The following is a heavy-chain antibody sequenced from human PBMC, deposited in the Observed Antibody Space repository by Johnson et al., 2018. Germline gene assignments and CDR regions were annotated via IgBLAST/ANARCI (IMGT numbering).Heavy chain of an antibody. V-gene: IGHV3-7*03. D-gene: IGHD1-26*01. Sequence: VQLVQSGGGLVQPGGSLRLSCAASGFTFSSYWMSWVRQAPGKGLEWVANIKQDGSEKYYVDSVKGRFTISRDNAKNSLYLQMNSLSAEDTALYYCARDVGSTGEHCQHWGQGTVVTVSS. CDR2: IKQDGSEK. CDR1: GFTFSSYW. J-gene: IGHJ1*01. CDR3: ARDVGSTGEHCQH.